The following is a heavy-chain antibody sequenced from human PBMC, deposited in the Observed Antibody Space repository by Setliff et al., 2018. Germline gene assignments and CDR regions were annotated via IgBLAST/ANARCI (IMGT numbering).Heavy chain of an antibody. V-gene: IGHV1-2*06. Sequence: ASVKVFCKASGSTFTSYYTHWVRQAPGQGLEWLGRIDPNSGGTDYAQRFQGRVTMSGDTSISTAYMELSGLRSDDTAICYCARDTEEIRGDYGAFNIWGQGTMVT. CDR2: IDPNSGGT. J-gene: IGHJ3*02. CDR3: ARDTEEIRGDYGAFNI. CDR1: GSTFTSYY. D-gene: IGHD4-17*01.